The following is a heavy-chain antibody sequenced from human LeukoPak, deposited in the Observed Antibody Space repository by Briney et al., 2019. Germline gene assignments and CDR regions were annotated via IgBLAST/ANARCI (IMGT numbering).Heavy chain of an antibody. CDR1: GGSISSGSYY. J-gene: IGHJ4*02. D-gene: IGHD2-2*01. Sequence: NPSETLSLTCTVSGGSISSGSYYWNWIRQPAGKGLEWIGRIYTSGSTNYNPSLKSRVTISVDTSKNQFSLKLSSVTAADTVVYYCARDQLLWAFDSWGQGTLVTVSS. CDR3: ARDQLLWAFDS. V-gene: IGHV4-61*02. CDR2: IYTSGST.